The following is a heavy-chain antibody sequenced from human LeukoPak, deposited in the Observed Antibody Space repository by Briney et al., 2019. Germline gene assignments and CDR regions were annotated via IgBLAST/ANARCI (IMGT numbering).Heavy chain of an antibody. D-gene: IGHD3-16*02. CDR2: ISSSGSTI. J-gene: IGHJ4*02. V-gene: IGHV3-48*03. CDR3: ARGAYDYVWGSYRYFDY. Sequence: GGSLRLSCAASGFTFSSYEMNWVRQAPGKGLEWVSYISSSGSTIYYADSVKGRFTISRDNAKNSLYLQMNSLRAEDTAVYYCARGAYDYVWGSYRYFDYWGRGTLVTVSS. CDR1: GFTFSSYE.